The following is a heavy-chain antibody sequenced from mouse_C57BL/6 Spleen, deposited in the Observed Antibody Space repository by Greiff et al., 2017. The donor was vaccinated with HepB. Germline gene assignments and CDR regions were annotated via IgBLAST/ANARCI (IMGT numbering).Heavy chain of an antibody. D-gene: IGHD3-3*01. V-gene: IGHV1-26*01. CDR1: GYTFTDYY. CDR3: AREAGRGYCDV. J-gene: IGHJ1*03. Sequence: EVQLQQSGPELVKPGASVKISCKASGYTFTDYYMNWVKQSHGKSLEWMGDINPNNGGTSYNQKFKGKATLTVDKSSSTADMELRSLTSEDSAVDCCAREAGRGYCDVWGTGTTVTVSS. CDR2: INPNNGGT.